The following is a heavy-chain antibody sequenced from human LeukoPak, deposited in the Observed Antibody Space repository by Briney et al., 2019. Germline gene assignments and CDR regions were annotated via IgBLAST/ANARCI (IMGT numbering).Heavy chain of an antibody. CDR3: VRGRFFLRYYYYGMDV. D-gene: IGHD2/OR15-2a*01. V-gene: IGHV4-34*01. Sequence: SETLSLTCAVYGGSFSGYYWSWIRQPPGKGLEWIGEINHSGSTNYNPSLKSRVTISVDTSKNQFSLKLSSVTAADTAVYYCVRGRFFLRYYYYGMDVWGQGTTVTVSS. J-gene: IGHJ6*02. CDR2: INHSGST. CDR1: GGSFSGYY.